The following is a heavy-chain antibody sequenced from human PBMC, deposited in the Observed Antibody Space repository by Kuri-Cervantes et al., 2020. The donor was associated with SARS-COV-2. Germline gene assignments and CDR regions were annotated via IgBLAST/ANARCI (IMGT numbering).Heavy chain of an antibody. CDR1: EFIFSSYI. V-gene: IGHV3-48*01. CDR2: ISSSSTI. Sequence: GESMKISCAASEFIFSSYIMNWDRQAPGKVLELVSYISSSSTIYYADSVKGRFTISRDNAKNSLYLQMNSLRAEDTAVYYCARDVPDYWGQGTLVTVSS. CDR3: ARDVPDY. J-gene: IGHJ4*02.